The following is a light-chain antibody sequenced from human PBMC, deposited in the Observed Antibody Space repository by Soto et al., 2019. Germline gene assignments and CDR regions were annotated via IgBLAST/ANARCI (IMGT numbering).Light chain of an antibody. CDR3: SSYAGSSGV. V-gene: IGLV2-8*01. CDR1: SSDVGGYNI. J-gene: IGLJ3*02. CDR2: EVT. Sequence: QSALTQPPSASGSPGQSVTISCTGTSSDVGGYNIVSWYQQHPGKAPQLIIYEVTKRPSGVPDRFSGSKSGNTASLTVSGLQAEDEADYYCSSYAGSSGVFGGGTQLTVL.